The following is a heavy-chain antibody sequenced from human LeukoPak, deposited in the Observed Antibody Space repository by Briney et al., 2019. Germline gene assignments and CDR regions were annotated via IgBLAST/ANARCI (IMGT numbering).Heavy chain of an antibody. CDR3: ARGPVAAAEYYYYYYMDV. Sequence: SETLSLTCTVSGGSISSYYWSWIRQPPGKGLEWIGYIYYSGSTNYNPSLKSRVTISVDTSKNQFSLKLSSVTAADTAVYYCARGPVAAAEYYYYYYMDVWGKGTTVTVSS. CDR1: GGSISSYY. D-gene: IGHD6-13*01. J-gene: IGHJ6*03. V-gene: IGHV4-59*01. CDR2: IYYSGST.